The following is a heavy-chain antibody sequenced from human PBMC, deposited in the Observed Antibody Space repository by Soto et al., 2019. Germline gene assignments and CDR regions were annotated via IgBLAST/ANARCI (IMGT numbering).Heavy chain of an antibody. CDR2: IYYSGST. CDR1: GGSISSSSYY. Sequence: PSETLSLTCTVSGGSISSSSYYWGWIRQPPGKGLEWIGSIYYSGSTYYNPSLKSRVTISVDTSKNQFSLKLSSVTAADTAVYYCARLRLYYYDSSGPFAYPFDYWGQGTLVTVSS. J-gene: IGHJ4*02. D-gene: IGHD3-22*01. CDR3: ARLRLYYYDSSGPFAYPFDY. V-gene: IGHV4-39*01.